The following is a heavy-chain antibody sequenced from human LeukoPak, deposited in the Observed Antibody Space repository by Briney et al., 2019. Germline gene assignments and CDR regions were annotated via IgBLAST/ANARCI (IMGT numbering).Heavy chain of an antibody. J-gene: IGHJ4*02. CDR3: ARDRGSGSYPFDY. D-gene: IGHD3-10*01. Sequence: GGSLRLSCAASGFTFSTYEMNWVRQAPGKGLEWVSYISGSGSDIYYADSVKGRFTISRDNAKNSLYLQMNSLRDEDTAVYYCARDRGSGSYPFDYWGQGTLVTVSS. CDR1: GFTFSTYE. V-gene: IGHV3-48*03. CDR2: ISGSGSDI.